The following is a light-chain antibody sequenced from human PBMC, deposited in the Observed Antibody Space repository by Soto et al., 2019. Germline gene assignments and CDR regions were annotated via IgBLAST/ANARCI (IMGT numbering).Light chain of an antibody. J-gene: IGLJ1*01. Sequence: QSVLTQPASVSGSPEQSITISCTGTSSDVGSYNLVSWYQQHPGKAPKLMIYEVSKRPSGVSNRFSGSKSGNTASLTISGLQAEDEADYYCCSYAGSSTSYVFGTGTKVTVL. CDR3: CSYAGSSTSYV. CDR1: SSDVGSYNL. V-gene: IGLV2-23*02. CDR2: EVS.